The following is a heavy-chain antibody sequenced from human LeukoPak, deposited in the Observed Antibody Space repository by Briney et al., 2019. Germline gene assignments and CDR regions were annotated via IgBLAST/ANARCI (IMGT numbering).Heavy chain of an antibody. V-gene: IGHV5-51*01. CDR1: GYRFTSYW. Sequence: GESLKISCKGSGYRFTSYWIGWVRQMPGKGLELMGIIYPGDSDTRYSLSFQGQVTISVDNSISTAYLQWSSLKASDTAMYYCASRQQLVGLGFDYWGQGTLVTVSS. J-gene: IGHJ4*02. CDR2: IYPGDSDT. CDR3: ASRQQLVGLGFDY. D-gene: IGHD6-13*01.